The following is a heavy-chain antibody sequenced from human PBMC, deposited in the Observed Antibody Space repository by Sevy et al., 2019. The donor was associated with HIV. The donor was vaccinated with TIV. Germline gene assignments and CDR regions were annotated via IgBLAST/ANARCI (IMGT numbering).Heavy chain of an antibody. CDR1: GFMFSSYE. CDR2: ISYSGSST. Sequence: GGSLRLSCTASGFMFSSYEMNWVRQAPGKGLEWISYISYSGSSTYYSDSVKGRFTISRDTAKNSLYLQMNSLRAEDTAVYYCARELPPSATTVAHFDYWGQGTLVTVSS. CDR3: ARELPPSATTVAHFDY. V-gene: IGHV3-48*03. J-gene: IGHJ4*02. D-gene: IGHD4-17*01.